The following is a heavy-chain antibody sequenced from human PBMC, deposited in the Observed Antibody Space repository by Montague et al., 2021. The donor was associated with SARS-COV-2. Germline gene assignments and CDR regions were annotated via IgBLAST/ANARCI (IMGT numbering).Heavy chain of an antibody. V-gene: IGHV4-4*07. D-gene: IGHD2-15*01. Sequence: SETLSLTCTVPGGSISNYYWSWTRQPAGKGLEWIGRIYSSGSTNYNPPLKSRIAMSVDTSKNQFSLKLSSVTAADTAIYYCARDYSHCSGGSCVFDYWGQGTLVTVSS. CDR1: GGSISNYY. CDR3: ARDYSHCSGGSCVFDY. CDR2: IYSSGST. J-gene: IGHJ4*02.